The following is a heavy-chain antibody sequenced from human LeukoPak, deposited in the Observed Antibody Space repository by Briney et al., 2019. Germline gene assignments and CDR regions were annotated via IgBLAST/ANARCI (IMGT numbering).Heavy chain of an antibody. V-gene: IGHV4-31*03. D-gene: IGHD6-13*01. CDR3: ARDRDKQQLDP. Sequence: SETLSLTCTVSGGSISSGGYYWSWIRQYPGKGLEWIGYIYYSGSTYYNPSLKSRVTISVDTSKNQFSLKLSSVTAADTAVYYCARDRDKQQLDPWGQGTLVTVSS. CDR2: IYYSGST. CDR1: GGSISSGGYY. J-gene: IGHJ5*02.